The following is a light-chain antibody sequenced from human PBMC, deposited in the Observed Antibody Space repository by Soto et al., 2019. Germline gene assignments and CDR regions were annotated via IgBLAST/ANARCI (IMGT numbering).Light chain of an antibody. CDR3: QQSNDWWT. CDR1: QSVSNN. CDR2: GAS. V-gene: IGKV3-15*01. Sequence: EIVMTQSPATLSVSPGERATLSCRASQSVSNNLAWYQQKPGQAPRLLIYGASTRATGIPARFSGSGSGTEFTLTISSLQSEDFAVYYCQQSNDWWTFGQGTMVDIK. J-gene: IGKJ1*01.